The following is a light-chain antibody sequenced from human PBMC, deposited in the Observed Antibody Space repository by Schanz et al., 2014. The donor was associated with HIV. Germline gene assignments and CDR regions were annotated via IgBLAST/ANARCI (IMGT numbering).Light chain of an antibody. Sequence: QSALTQPASVSGSPGQSITISCTGASSDYKYVPWYQQHPGRAPKLLIYDVSYRPSGVSNRFSGSKSGKTASLTISGLQAEDEADYYCQSCDISLSGVVFGGGTKLTVL. CDR3: QSCDISLSGVV. J-gene: IGLJ2*01. V-gene: IGLV2-14*03. CDR1: SSDYKY. CDR2: DVS.